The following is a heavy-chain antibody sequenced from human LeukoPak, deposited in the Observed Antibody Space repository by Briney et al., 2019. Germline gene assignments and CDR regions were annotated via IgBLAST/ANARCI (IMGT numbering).Heavy chain of an antibody. CDR2: IPYDGSNK. V-gene: IGHV3-30-3*01. CDR1: GFTFSSYA. J-gene: IGHJ4*02. CDR3: ARDRDGSGDYYFDY. D-gene: IGHD3-10*01. Sequence: PGGSLRLSCAASGFTFSSYAMHWVRQAPGKGLEWVAVIPYDGSNKYYADSVKGRFTISRDNSKNTLYLQMNSLRAEDTAVYYCARDRDGSGDYYFDYWGQGTLVTVSS.